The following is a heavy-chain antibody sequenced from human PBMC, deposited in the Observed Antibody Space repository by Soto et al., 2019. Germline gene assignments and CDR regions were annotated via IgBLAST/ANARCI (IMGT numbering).Heavy chain of an antibody. Sequence: GLDLEWLAVIYWNEDKRYRPSLKSRLTITKDTSKNQVVLTMTNMAPVDTATYYCAHREDIISVAGMGWGQGTLVTVSS. J-gene: IGHJ4*02. CDR2: IYWNEDK. D-gene: IGHD6-19*01. CDR3: AHREDIISVAGMG. V-gene: IGHV2-5*01.